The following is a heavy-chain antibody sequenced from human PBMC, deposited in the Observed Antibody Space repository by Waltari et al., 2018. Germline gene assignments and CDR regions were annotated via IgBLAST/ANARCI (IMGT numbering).Heavy chain of an antibody. CDR2: MYYGGTT. Sequence: QLLLQESGPGLVTPSETLSLTCTVSGGSINRSSYYWCWVRQSPGKGPEWFGSMYYGGTTYYHPTLESRLTISGDTSKNQFSLRLSSVTAADTAVYYCARHWKRNGYRFDPWGQGTRVTVSS. V-gene: IGHV4-39*01. D-gene: IGHD5-12*01. CDR1: GGSINRSSYY. J-gene: IGHJ5*02. CDR3: ARHWKRNGYRFDP.